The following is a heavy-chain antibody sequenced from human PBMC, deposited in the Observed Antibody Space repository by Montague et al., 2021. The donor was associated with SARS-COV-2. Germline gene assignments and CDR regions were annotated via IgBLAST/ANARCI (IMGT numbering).Heavy chain of an antibody. CDR1: GGSFSGYY. D-gene: IGHD2-2*01. Sequence: SETLSLTCTVYGGSFSGYYWSWIRQPPGKGLEWIGEINHSGSTXXXPSXXXRGTISVDTSKNQFSLKLSSVTAADTAVYYCTREGYQVLWSDYYYYGMDVWGQGTTVTASS. CDR2: INHSGST. V-gene: IGHV4-34*01. CDR3: TREGYQVLWSDYYYYGMDV. J-gene: IGHJ6*02.